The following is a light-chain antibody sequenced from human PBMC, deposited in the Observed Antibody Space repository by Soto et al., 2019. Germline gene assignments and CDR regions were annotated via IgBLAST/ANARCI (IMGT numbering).Light chain of an antibody. CDR2: DVN. V-gene: IGLV2-11*01. CDR1: SSDVGGYKY. Sequence: QSALTQSRSVSGSPGQSVTISCTGTSSDVGGYKYVSWYQQHPGKAPQLMTYDVNKRPSGVPDRFSGSKSGNTASLTISGLQAEDEADYYCCSYAGSYNWVFGGGTKLTVL. J-gene: IGLJ3*02. CDR3: CSYAGSYNWV.